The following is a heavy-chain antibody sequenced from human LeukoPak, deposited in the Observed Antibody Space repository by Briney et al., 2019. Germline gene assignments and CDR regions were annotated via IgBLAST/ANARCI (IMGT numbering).Heavy chain of an antibody. Sequence: SETLSLTCAVSGYSISSGYYWGWIRQPPGKGLEWIGSIYHSGSTYYNPSLKSRVTISVDTSKNQFSLKLSSVTAADTAVYYCARSLGGMDVWGKGTTVTVSS. CDR3: ARSLGGMDV. J-gene: IGHJ6*04. CDR2: IYHSGST. V-gene: IGHV4-38-2*01. CDR1: GYSISSGYY.